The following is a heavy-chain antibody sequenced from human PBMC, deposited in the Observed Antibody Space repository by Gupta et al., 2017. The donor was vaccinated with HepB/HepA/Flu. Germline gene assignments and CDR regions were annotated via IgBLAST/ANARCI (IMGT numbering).Heavy chain of an antibody. CDR3: AKLSAWGEGEFDY. Sequence: EVQLLESGGGLVQPGGSLRLSCVASGLTFSSSVMSWVRQAPGKGLEWVSTIREGGGSAYYTDSVRGRFTISRDNSKETLYLQMDSLRAEDAAVYYCAKLSAWGEGEFDYWGQGTLVIVSS. CDR2: IREGGGSA. CDR1: GLTFSSSV. D-gene: IGHD6-19*01. V-gene: IGHV3-23*01. J-gene: IGHJ4*02.